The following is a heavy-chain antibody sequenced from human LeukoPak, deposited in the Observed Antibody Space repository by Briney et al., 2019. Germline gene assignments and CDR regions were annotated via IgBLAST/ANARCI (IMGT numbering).Heavy chain of an antibody. CDR2: IKQDGSEK. Sequence: PGGSLRLSCAASGFTFSSYWMGWVRQAPVKELEWVANIKQDGSEKYYVDSVKGRFTISRDNAKNSLYLQMNSLRAEDTAVYYCARDPESNFDYWGQGTLVTVSS. CDR3: ARDPESNFDY. J-gene: IGHJ4*02. D-gene: IGHD1-14*01. V-gene: IGHV3-7*01. CDR1: GFTFSSYW.